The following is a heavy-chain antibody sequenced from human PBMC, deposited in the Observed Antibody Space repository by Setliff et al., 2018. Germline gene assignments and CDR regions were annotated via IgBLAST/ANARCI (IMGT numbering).Heavy chain of an antibody. V-gene: IGHV1-69*06. CDR2: IIPFFGNT. CDR3: ARATRNNFDY. CDR1: GGTFDSSA. J-gene: IGHJ4*02. Sequence: ASVKVSCKVSGGTFDSSAFTWVRQAPGPGLEYMGGIIPFFGNTSYAQKFQGRVTITADKSTSTAYMELSSLRSEDTAVYYCARATRNNFDYWGQGTLVTVSS.